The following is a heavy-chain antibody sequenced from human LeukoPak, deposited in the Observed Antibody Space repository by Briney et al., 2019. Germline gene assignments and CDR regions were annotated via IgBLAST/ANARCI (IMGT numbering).Heavy chain of an antibody. V-gene: IGHV1-69*05. J-gene: IGHJ4*02. CDR1: GGTFSSYA. CDR2: IIPIFGTA. CDR3: ARGDLGSITMIGPLDY. Sequence: GASVKVSCKASGGTFSSYAISWVRQAPGQGLEWMGGIIPIFGTANYAQKFQGRVTITTDESTSTAYMELSSLRSEDTAVYYCARGDLGSITMIGPLDYWGQGTLVTVSS. D-gene: IGHD3-22*01.